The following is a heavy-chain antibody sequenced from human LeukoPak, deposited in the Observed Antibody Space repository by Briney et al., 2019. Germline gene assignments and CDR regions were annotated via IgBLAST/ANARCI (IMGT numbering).Heavy chain of an antibody. D-gene: IGHD6-6*01. CDR1: GGSISSGSYY. Sequence: SQTLSLTCTVSGGSISSGSYYWSWIRQPAGKGLEWIGRIYTSGSTNYNPSLKSRVTISVDTSKNQFSLKLSSVTAADTAVYYCARCIAARTNYYYYMDVWGKGTTVTVSS. CDR3: ARCIAARTNYYYYMDV. CDR2: IYTSGST. V-gene: IGHV4-61*02. J-gene: IGHJ6*03.